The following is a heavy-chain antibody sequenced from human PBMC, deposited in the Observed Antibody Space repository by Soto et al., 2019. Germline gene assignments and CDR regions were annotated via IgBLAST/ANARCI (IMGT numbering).Heavy chain of an antibody. J-gene: IGHJ4*02. D-gene: IGHD3-22*01. V-gene: IGHV4-61*03. CDR2: IYASGST. Sequence: SEPLSLTRTVSDASLNSRDYYWSWLRHPPGKGLECIGHIYASGSTNYNPSLKSRVTMSVEKSQNHLAPTLSSVTAADTAVYYCAIVKSHYYDSSGYYYYFGYWGQGTLVTVSS. CDR3: AIVKSHYYDSSGYYYYFGY. CDR1: DASLNSRDYY.